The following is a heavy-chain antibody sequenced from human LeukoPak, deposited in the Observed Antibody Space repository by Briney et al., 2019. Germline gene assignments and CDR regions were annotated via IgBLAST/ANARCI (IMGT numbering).Heavy chain of an antibody. CDR1: GDSVASNSAA. CDR2: TYYRSKWYY. J-gene: IGHJ4*02. D-gene: IGHD5-12*01. CDR3: ARGGLVASIRGYFDY. Sequence: SQTLSLTCAISGDSVASNSAAWNWIRQSPSRGLEWLGRTYYRSKWYYDYAVSVKSRITINPDTSKNQFSLQLNSATPEDTAVYYCARGGLVASIRGYFDYWAQGTLVTVSS. V-gene: IGHV6-1*01.